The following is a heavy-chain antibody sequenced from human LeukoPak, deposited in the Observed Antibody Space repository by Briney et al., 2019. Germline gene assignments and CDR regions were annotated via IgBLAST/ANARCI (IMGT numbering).Heavy chain of an antibody. CDR2: INAGNGNT. J-gene: IGHJ4*02. CDR3: ARRGRDGYNF. V-gene: IGHV1-3*01. Sequence: GASVKVSCKVSGGTFNNFALSWVRQAPGQRLEWMGWINAGNGNTKYSQKFQGRVTITRDTSASTAYMELSSLRSEDTAVYYCARRGRDGYNFWGQGTLVTVSS. D-gene: IGHD5-24*01. CDR1: GGTFNNFA.